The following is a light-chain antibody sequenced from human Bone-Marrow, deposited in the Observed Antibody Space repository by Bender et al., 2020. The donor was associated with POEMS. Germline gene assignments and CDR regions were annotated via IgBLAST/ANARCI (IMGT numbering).Light chain of an antibody. J-gene: IGLJ3*02. CDR1: SSDVGGYDY. V-gene: IGLV2-8*01. CDR3: SSYAGSNNLV. CDR2: EVS. Sequence: QSALIRPPSASGSPGQSVTISCTGTSSDVGGYDYVSWYQQHPGKAPKLMIYEVSKRPSGVPDRFSGSKSGNTASLTVSGLQAEDEADYYCSSYAGSNNLVFGGGTKLTVL.